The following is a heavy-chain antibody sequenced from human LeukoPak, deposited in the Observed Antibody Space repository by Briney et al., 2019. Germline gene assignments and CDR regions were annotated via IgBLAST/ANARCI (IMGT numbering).Heavy chain of an antibody. CDR1: GGSFSGYY. J-gene: IGHJ4*02. CDR2: INHSGST. V-gene: IGHV4-34*01. Sequence: SEALSLTCAVYGGSFSGYYWSWIRQPPGKGLEWIGEINHSGSTNHNPSLKSRVTISVDTSKNQFSLKLSSVTAADTAVYYCARGLVYYGSGSYYFDYWGQGTLVTVSS. CDR3: ARGLVYYGSGSYYFDY. D-gene: IGHD3-10*01.